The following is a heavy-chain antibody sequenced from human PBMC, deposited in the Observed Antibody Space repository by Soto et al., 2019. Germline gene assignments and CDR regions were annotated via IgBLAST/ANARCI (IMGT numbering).Heavy chain of an antibody. CDR2: IYWDDDK. V-gene: IGHV2-5*02. CDR1: GISLSTSGVG. J-gene: IGHJ2*01. CDR3: VHQDWNNNSYAFDL. D-gene: IGHD1-1*01. Sequence: QITVKESGPKLVKPSQTLTLTCAFSGISLSTSGVGVGWVRQPPGKAPEWLALIYWDDDKRYRPSLKSRLSITKDTSKDQVVFTMTNMDPVDTATYSCVHQDWNNNSYAFDLWGRGTLVTVSS.